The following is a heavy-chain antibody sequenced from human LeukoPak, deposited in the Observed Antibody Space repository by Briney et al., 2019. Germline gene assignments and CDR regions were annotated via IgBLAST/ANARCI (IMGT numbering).Heavy chain of an antibody. CDR3: VRYCNGGSCYRAAFDV. D-gene: IGHD2-15*01. CDR2: IWYDGGKK. CDR1: GFTFSSYA. J-gene: IGHJ3*01. V-gene: IGHV3-33*08. Sequence: PGGSLRLSCAASGFTFSSYAMHWVRQAPGKGLEWVALIWYDGGKKYYIDSVRGRFTISRDNSKNTLYLQMDSLRAEDTAVYYCVRYCNGGSCYRAAFDVWGPGAMVTVSS.